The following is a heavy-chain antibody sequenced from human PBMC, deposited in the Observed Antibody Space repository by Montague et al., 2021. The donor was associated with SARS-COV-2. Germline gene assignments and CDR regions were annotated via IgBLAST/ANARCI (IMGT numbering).Heavy chain of an antibody. J-gene: IGHJ4*02. V-gene: IGHV4-34*01. Sequence: SETLSLTCGVYGGSFGDDHWSRIRQPPGKGLEWIGDIKQSGSTNYNPSLKSRVTISVDTSKNQFSLKLTSVTAADTAVYFCARGHLSVSMIVVVFTSASYYFDYWGRGAQVTVSS. CDR3: ARGHLSVSMIVVVFTSASYYFDY. D-gene: IGHD3-22*01. CDR2: IKQSGST. CDR1: GGSFGDDH.